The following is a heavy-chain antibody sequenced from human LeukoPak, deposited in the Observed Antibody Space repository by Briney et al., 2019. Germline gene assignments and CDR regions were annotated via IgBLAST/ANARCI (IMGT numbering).Heavy chain of an antibody. V-gene: IGHV3-21*04. D-gene: IGHD5-24*01. J-gene: IGHJ4*02. CDR3: TRDQMNY. CDR2: ISSSSSYI. Sequence: GGSLRLSCAASGFTFSSYTINGVRQAPGKGLEWVSSISSSSSYIYYADSVKGRFTISRDTSKNTVYLQMNSLRVEDTAMYYCTRDQMNYWGQGTLVTVSS. CDR1: GFTFSSYT.